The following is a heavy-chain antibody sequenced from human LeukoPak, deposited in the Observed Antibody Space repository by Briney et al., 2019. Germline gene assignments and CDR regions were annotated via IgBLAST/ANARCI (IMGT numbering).Heavy chain of an antibody. J-gene: IGHJ4*02. CDR1: GCSISSYY. CDR3: ARDRPVDYDFWSGYYDY. V-gene: IGHV4-59*12. Sequence: SETLSLTCTVSGCSISSYYWSWIRQPPGKGLEWIGYIYYSGSTNYNPSLKSRVTISVDTSKNQFSLKLSSVTAADTAVYYCARDRPVDYDFWSGYYDYWGQGTLVTVSS. CDR2: IYYSGST. D-gene: IGHD3-3*01.